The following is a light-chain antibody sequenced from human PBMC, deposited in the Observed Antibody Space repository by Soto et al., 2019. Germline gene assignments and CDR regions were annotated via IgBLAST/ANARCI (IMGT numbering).Light chain of an antibody. CDR3: QQYFQXPWT. Sequence: EIVLTQSPGTLSLSPGERATLSCWASQTVSSNYLAWYQQKPGQAPRLLIYVASSRATGIPDRFSGSGSGTDFVLTISRLEPEDFAVYYSQQYFQXPWTSGQGTKV. CDR2: VAS. J-gene: IGKJ1*01. CDR1: QTVSSNY. V-gene: IGKV3-20*01.